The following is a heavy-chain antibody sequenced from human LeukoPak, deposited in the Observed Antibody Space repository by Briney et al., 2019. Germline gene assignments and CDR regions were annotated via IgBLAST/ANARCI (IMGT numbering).Heavy chain of an antibody. CDR1: GGSISSSSYY. V-gene: IGHV4-39*07. J-gene: IGHJ3*02. CDR3: ARGITMVRERDAFDI. Sequence: PSETLSLTCTVSGGSISSSSYYWGWIRQPPGKGLEWIGSIYYSGSTYYNPSLKSRVTISVDTSKNQFSLKLSSVTAADTAVYYCARGITMVRERDAFDIWGQGTMVTVSS. CDR2: IYYSGST. D-gene: IGHD3-10*01.